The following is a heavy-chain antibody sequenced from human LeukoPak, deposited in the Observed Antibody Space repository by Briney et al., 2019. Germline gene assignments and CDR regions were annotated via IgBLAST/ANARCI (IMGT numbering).Heavy chain of an antibody. CDR3: ARSRYSSSSGLDFDY. V-gene: IGHV4-4*07. CDR1: GGPISSDY. Sequence: SETLSLTCTVSGGPISSDYWSWIRQPAGKGLEWIGHIYTSGSTNYNPSPKSRVTTSVDKSKNQFSLKLSFVTAADTAVYYCARSRYSSSSGLDFDYWGQGTLVTVSS. J-gene: IGHJ4*02. D-gene: IGHD6-6*01. CDR2: IYTSGST.